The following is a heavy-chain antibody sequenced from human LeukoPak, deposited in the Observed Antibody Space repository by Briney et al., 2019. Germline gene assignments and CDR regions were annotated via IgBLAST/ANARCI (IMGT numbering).Heavy chain of an antibody. CDR3: AEAGDYNDLPY. D-gene: IGHD4-17*01. Sequence: PSETLSLTCTVSGGSITGHYWSWVRQSPQKGLEWIGYIYYSGTTTNYNPSLKSRVTMAVDRAKNQFSLKLTDVTAADTAVYYCAEAGDYNDLPYWGQGTLVTVSS. V-gene: IGHV4-59*11. J-gene: IGHJ4*02. CDR2: IYYSGTTT. CDR1: GGSITGHY.